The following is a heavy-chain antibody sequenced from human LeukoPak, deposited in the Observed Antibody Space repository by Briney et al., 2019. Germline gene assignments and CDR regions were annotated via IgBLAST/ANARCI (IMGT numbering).Heavy chain of an antibody. J-gene: IGHJ3*02. V-gene: IGHV4-39*07. D-gene: IGHD1-1*01. CDR1: GGSISTSSYY. Sequence: SETLSLTCTVSGGSISTSSYYWDWVRQPPGKGLEWIGNIFYSGSTYYSPSLKSRVTISLDTSRNQFSLKLNSVTAADTAVYYCAKAQGSLVWNVAFNIWGQGTMVTVSS. CDR3: AKAQGSLVWNVAFNI. CDR2: IFYSGST.